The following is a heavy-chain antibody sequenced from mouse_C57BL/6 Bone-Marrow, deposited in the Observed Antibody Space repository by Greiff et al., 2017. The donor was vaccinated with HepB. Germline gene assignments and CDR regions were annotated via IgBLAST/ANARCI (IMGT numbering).Heavy chain of an antibody. D-gene: IGHD3-2*02. CDR2: INPSNGGT. CDR3: ARGRQLRLRAMDY. V-gene: IGHV1-53*01. CDR1: GYTFTSYW. J-gene: IGHJ4*01. Sequence: QVQLQQPGTELVKPGASVKLSCKASGYTFTSYWMHWVKQRPGQGLEWIGNINPSNGGTNYNEKFKSKATLPVDKSSSTAYMQLSSLTSEDSAVYYCARGRQLRLRAMDYWGQGTSVTVSS.